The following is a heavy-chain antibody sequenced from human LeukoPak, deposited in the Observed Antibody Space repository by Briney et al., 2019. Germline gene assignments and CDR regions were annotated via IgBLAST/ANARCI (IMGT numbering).Heavy chain of an antibody. Sequence: SETLSLTCIVSGGSISSYYWSWIRQLPGKGLEWIAYIYYSGSTNYNPSLKSRVTISVDTSKNQFSLKLSSVTAADTAVYYCAREERNGDYYYGMDVWGQGTTVTVSS. D-gene: IGHD1-1*01. V-gene: IGHV4-59*01. CDR3: AREERNGDYYYGMDV. J-gene: IGHJ6*02. CDR1: GGSISSYY. CDR2: IYYSGST.